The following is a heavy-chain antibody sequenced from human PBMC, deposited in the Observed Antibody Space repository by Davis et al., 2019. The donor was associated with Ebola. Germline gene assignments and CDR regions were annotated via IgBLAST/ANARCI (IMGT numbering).Heavy chain of an antibody. CDR2: ISYGGTNT. CDR1: GFTFSSYG. V-gene: IGHV3-30*18. Sequence: PGGSLRLSCAASGFTFSSYGMHWVRQAPGKGLEWVAVISYGGTNTYYADSVKGRFTISRDNSKNTLDLQMNSLRAEDTAVYYCAKDRTEGASTLYFQHWGQGTLVTVSS. J-gene: IGHJ1*01. D-gene: IGHD2/OR15-2a*01. CDR3: AKDRTEGASTLYFQH.